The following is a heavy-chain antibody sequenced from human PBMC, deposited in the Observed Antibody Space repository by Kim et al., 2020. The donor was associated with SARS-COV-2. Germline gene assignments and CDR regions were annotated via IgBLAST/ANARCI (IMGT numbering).Heavy chain of an antibody. J-gene: IGHJ4*02. V-gene: IGHV3-21*06. D-gene: IGHD3-10*01. Sequence: FYADSVKGLFTISRNNAQSSLYLQMGSLRPEDTAVYFCARDMYFGSGSPDYWGQGTRGTVSS. CDR3: ARDMYFGSGSPDY.